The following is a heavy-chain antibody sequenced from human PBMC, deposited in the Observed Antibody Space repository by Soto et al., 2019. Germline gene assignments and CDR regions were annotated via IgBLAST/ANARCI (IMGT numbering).Heavy chain of an antibody. CDR1: GSTFTSYG. J-gene: IGHJ6*02. V-gene: IGHV1-18*01. Sequence: GASVKVSCKASGSTFTSYGISWVRQAPGQGLEWMGWISAYNGNTNYAQKLQGRVTMTTDTSTSTAYMELRSLRSDDTAVYYCATSRGGYCSSTSCYKEPYYYYGMDVWGQGTTVTSP. D-gene: IGHD2-2*02. CDR2: ISAYNGNT. CDR3: ATSRGGYCSSTSCYKEPYYYYGMDV.